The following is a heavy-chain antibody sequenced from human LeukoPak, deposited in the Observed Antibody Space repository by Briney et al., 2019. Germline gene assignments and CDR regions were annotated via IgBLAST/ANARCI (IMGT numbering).Heavy chain of an antibody. V-gene: IGHV4-34*01. J-gene: IGHJ6*03. D-gene: IGHD5-18*01. CDR3: ARAHQGLRYSYGLHPYYMDV. CDR2: INHSGST. CDR1: GGSFSGYY. Sequence: SETLSLTCAVYGGSFSGYYWSWIRQPPGKGLEWIGEINHSGSTNYNPSLKSRVTISVDTSKNQFSLKLSSVTAADTAVYYCARAHQGLRYSYGLHPYYMDVWGKGTTVTVSS.